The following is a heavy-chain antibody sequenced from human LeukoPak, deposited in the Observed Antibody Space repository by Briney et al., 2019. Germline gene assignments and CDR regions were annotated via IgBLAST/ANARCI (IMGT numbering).Heavy chain of an antibody. V-gene: IGHV4-34*01. CDR3: ARGLSGGYTRNFGIYYYALDV. J-gene: IGHJ6*02. CDR2: IDYSGTT. Sequence: PSETLSLTCPVYGGSFRHAYWNWVRQPPGEGLEWIGDIDYSGTTNYNPSLKGRVILSVDMSKNQFSLKLSSVTAADTAVYYCARGLSGGYTRNFGIYYYALDVWGQGTTVTVSS. CDR1: GGSFRHAY. D-gene: IGHD2-15*01.